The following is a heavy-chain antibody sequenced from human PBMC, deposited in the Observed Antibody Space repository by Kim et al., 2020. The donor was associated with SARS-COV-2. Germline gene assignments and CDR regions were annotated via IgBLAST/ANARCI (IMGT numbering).Heavy chain of an antibody. CDR3: ASGPYYYGSGSYYNDY. D-gene: IGHD3-10*01. J-gene: IGHJ4*02. V-gene: IGHV3-7*01. Sequence: GGSLRLSCAASGFTFSSYWMSWVRQAPGKGLEWVANIKQDGSEKYYVDSVKGRFTISRDNAKNSLYLQMNSLRAEDTAVYYCASGPYYYGSGSYYNDYWGQGTLVTVSS. CDR2: IKQDGSEK. CDR1: GFTFSSYW.